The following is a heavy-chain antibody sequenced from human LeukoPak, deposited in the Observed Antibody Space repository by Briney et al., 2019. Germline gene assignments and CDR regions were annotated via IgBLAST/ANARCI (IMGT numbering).Heavy chain of an antibody. CDR2: VYYSGTT. CDR1: GGSMSSRY. CDR3: ARFTYYDILTGRGGYFDY. Sequence: SETLSLTCTVSGGSMSSRYWSWIRQPPGKGLEWIGYVYYSGTTNSNPSLKSRVTISVDTSKNQFSLNLRSVTAADTAVYYCARFTYYDILTGRGGYFDYWGREPWSPSPQ. J-gene: IGHJ4*02. D-gene: IGHD3-9*01. V-gene: IGHV4-59*11.